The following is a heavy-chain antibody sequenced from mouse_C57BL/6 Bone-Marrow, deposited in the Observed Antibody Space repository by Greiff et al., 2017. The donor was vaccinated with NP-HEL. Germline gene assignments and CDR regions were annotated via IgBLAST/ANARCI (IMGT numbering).Heavy chain of an antibody. J-gene: IGHJ4*01. Sequence: EVQLQQSGPELVKPGASVKISFKASGYTFTDYYMNWVKQSHGKSLEWIGDINPNNGGTSYNQKFKGKATLTVDKSSSTAYMELRSLTSEDSAVYYCARLGIYYDSNYYAMDYWGQGTSVTVSS. CDR2: INPNNGGT. CDR3: ARLGIYYDSNYYAMDY. D-gene: IGHD2-4*01. V-gene: IGHV1-26*01. CDR1: GYTFTDYY.